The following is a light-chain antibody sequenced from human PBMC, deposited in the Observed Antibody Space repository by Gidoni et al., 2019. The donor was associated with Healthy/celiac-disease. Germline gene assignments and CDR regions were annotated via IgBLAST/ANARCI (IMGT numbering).Light chain of an antibody. CDR3: QQYYSYPWT. CDR1: QGISSY. V-gene: IGKV1-8*01. J-gene: IGKJ1*01. CDR2: AAS. Sequence: AIRMTQSPSSFSASTGDRVTITCRASQGISSYLAWYQQKPGKAPKLLIYAASTLQSGVPSRFSGSGSGTDFTFNISCLQSEDFATYYCQQYYSYPWTFGQGTKVEIK.